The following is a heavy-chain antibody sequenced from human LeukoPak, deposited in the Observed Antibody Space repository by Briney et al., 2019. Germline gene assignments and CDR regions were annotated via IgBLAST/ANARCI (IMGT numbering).Heavy chain of an antibody. J-gene: IGHJ4*02. CDR3: AKGYLEYSSSSIYDN. CDR2: ISSSSSYI. Sequence: GGSLRLSCAASGFTFSSYSMNWVRQAPGKGLEWVSSISSSSSYIYYADSVKGRFTISRDNSKNSLYLQMNSLRTEDTALYYCAKGYLEYSSSSIYDNWGQGTLVTVSS. D-gene: IGHD6-6*01. CDR1: GFTFSSYS. V-gene: IGHV3-21*04.